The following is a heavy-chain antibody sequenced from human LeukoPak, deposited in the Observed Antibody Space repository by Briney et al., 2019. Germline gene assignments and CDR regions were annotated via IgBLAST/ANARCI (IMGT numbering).Heavy chain of an antibody. CDR3: ARVMITFGGVPNFDY. CDR2: INPNSGGT. CDR1: GYTLTGYY. D-gene: IGHD3-16*01. Sequence: GASVKVSCKASGYTLTGYYMHWVRQAPGQGLEWMGRINPNSGGTNYAQKFQGRVTMTRDTSISTAYMELSRLRSDDTAVYYCARVMITFGGVPNFDYWGQGTLVTVSS. V-gene: IGHV1-2*06. J-gene: IGHJ4*02.